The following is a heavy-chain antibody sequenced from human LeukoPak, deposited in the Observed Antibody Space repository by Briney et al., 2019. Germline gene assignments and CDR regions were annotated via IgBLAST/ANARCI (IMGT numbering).Heavy chain of an antibody. J-gene: IGHJ4*02. CDR3: ARDLGDGYSNRYFDY. V-gene: IGHV1-69*06. CDR2: IIPIFGTA. CDR1: GGTFSSYA. Sequence: SVKVSCKASGGTFSSYAISWVRQAPGQGLEWMGGIIPIFGTANYAQKFQGRVTITADKSTSTAYMELSSLRSEYTAVYYCARDLGDGYSNRYFDYWGQGTLVTVSS. D-gene: IGHD5-24*01.